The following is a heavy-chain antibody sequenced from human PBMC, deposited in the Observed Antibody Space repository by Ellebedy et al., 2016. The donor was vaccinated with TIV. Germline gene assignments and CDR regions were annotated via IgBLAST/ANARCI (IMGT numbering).Heavy chain of an antibody. D-gene: IGHD2-21*02. CDR1: RYTFTSYD. V-gene: IGHV1-8*01. CDR3: ARGDFDYFDY. Sequence: ASVKVSXKASRYTFTSYDINWVRQATEQGLEWMGWMNPNSGNTGCAQKFQGRVTMTRNTSISTAYMELSSLRSEDTAVYYCARGDFDYFDYWGQGTLVTVSS. J-gene: IGHJ4*02. CDR2: MNPNSGNT.